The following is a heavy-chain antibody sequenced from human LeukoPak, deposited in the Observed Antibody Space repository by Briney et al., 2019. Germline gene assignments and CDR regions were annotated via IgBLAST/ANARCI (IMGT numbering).Heavy chain of an antibody. CDR2: SITDSGGT. CDR3: ARAWEVGVY. CDR1: GYTFTGYY. D-gene: IGHD3-22*01. V-gene: IGHV1-2*02. J-gene: IGHJ4*02. Sequence: ASVKVSCKTSGYTFTGYYIPWVRQAPGQGLEWMGWSITDSGGTTYAQNFQGRVTMTRDTSITTAYMELSSLISDDTAMYYCARAWEVGVYWGERTLVTVST.